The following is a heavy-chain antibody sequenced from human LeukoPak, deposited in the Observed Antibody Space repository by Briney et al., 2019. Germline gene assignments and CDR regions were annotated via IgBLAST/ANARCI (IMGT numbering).Heavy chain of an antibody. CDR2: VRERSPSP. Sequence: PGGSLRLSCAASGFSFSGEAMSWVRQAPGRGLEWVSSVRERSPSPTYADSVKGRFTVSRDKSKSTLFLQMNNLRVEDTAVYYCAKGGYCSGGTCYPMDVWGQGTTVTVSS. D-gene: IGHD2-15*01. CDR3: AKGGYCSGGTCYPMDV. CDR1: GFSFSGEA. J-gene: IGHJ6*02. V-gene: IGHV3-23*01.